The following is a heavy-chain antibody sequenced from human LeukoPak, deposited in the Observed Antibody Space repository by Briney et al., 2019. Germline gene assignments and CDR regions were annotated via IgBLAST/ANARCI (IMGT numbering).Heavy chain of an antibody. CDR1: GGTFSSYA. CDR2: ISAYNGYT. V-gene: IGHV1-18*01. D-gene: IGHD4/OR15-4a*01. Sequence: ASVKVSCKASGGTFSSYAISWVRQAPGQGLEWMGWISAYNGYTNYAQKLQGRVTMTTDTSMSTAYMELRSLRSDDTAAYYCARGPEVGGDYGIDCWGQGTLVTVSS. J-gene: IGHJ4*02. CDR3: ARGPEVGGDYGIDC.